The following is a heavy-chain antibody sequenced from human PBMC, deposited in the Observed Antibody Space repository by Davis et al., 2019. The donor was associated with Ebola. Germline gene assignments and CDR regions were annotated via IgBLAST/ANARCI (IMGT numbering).Heavy chain of an antibody. D-gene: IGHD3-22*01. Sequence: ASVKVSCNASGGTFTGYYMHWVRQAPGQGLEWMGWINPNSGGTNYAQKFQGRVTMTRDTSISTAYMELSRLRSDDTAVYYCARSPFYDSRYYYYYYMDVWGKGTTVTVSS. J-gene: IGHJ6*03. V-gene: IGHV1-2*02. CDR3: ARSPFYDSRYYYYYYMDV. CDR1: GGTFTGYY. CDR2: INPNSGGT.